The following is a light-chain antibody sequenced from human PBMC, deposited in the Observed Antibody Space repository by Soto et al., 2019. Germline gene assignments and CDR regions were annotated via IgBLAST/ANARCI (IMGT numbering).Light chain of an antibody. CDR2: GAS. CDR1: QSVSSN. J-gene: IGKJ2*01. V-gene: IGKV3-15*01. CDR3: QQYNNWPPYT. Sequence: EIVMTQSPATLSVSPGERATLSCRASQSVSSNLAWYQQKPGQAPRLLIYGASTRATGIPARFSGSGSGTYFTLTISNLQSKDFAVYYCQQYNNWPPYTFGKGNKLEIK.